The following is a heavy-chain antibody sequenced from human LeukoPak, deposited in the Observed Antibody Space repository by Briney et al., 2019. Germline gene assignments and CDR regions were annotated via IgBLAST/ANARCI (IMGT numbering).Heavy chain of an antibody. CDR3: ARVELRLKPNWFDP. V-gene: IGHV1-69*13. D-gene: IGHD3-3*01. J-gene: IGHJ5*02. CDR1: GGTFSSYA. CDR2: IIPIFGTA. Sequence: SVKVSCKASGGTFSSYAISWVRQAPGQGLEWMGGIIPIFGTANYAQKFQGRVTITADESTSTAYMELSSLRSEDTAVYYCARVELRLKPNWFDPWGQGTLVTVSS.